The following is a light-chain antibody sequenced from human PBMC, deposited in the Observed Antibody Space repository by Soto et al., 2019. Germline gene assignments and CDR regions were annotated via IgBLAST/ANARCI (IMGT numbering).Light chain of an antibody. CDR2: DNT. CDR1: SSHIGSSNL. J-gene: IGLJ2*01. Sequence: QSALTQPASVSGSPGQSITISCTASSSHIGSSNLVSWYQHHSGKAPKLIIYDNTNRPSGVSVRFSGSKSGTSASLAISGLQAEDEADYYCQSFDKYLSAVVFGGGTKLTVL. V-gene: IGLV2-14*02. CDR3: QSFDKYLSAVV.